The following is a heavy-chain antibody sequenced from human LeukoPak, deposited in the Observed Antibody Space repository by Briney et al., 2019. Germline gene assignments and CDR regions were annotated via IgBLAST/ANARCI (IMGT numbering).Heavy chain of an antibody. CDR2: ISYDGSNK. CDR3: AKDLLRATYYYYGMDV. CDR1: GFTFSSYG. Sequence: GRSLRLSYAASGFTFSSYGMHWVRQAPGKGLEWVAVISYDGSNKYYADSVKGRFTISRDNSKNTLYLQMNSLGAEDTAVYYCAKDLLRATYYYYGMDVWGQGTTVTVSS. V-gene: IGHV3-30*18. J-gene: IGHJ6*02.